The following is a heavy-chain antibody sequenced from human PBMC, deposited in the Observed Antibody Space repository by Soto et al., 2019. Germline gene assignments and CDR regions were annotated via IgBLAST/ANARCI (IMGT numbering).Heavy chain of an antibody. CDR1: GGSISSGGYY. CDR2: IYYSGST. J-gene: IGHJ3*02. Sequence: PAETLSLTCAVSGGSISSGGYYWVWIRHHPGKGLEWIGYIYYSGSTYYNPSLKSRVTISVDTSKNQFSLKLSSVTAADTAVYYCARASNDYGDPGAFDIWGQGTMVTVSS. CDR3: ARASNDYGDPGAFDI. D-gene: IGHD4-17*01. V-gene: IGHV4-31*11.